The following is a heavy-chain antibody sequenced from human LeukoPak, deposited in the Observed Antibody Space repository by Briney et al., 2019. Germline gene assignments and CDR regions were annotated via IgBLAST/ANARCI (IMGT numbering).Heavy chain of an antibody. D-gene: IGHD2/OR15-2a*01. J-gene: IGHJ3*02. V-gene: IGHV3-21*01. CDR2: ISSSSSSYI. CDR1: GFTFNDYS. Sequence: GGSLRLSCAASGFTFNDYSMHWVRQVPGKGLEWVSSISSSSSSYIYYADSVKGRFTISGDNAKNSLYLQMNSLRAEDTAVYYCARALLATGAFDIWGQGTMVTVSS. CDR3: ARALLATGAFDI.